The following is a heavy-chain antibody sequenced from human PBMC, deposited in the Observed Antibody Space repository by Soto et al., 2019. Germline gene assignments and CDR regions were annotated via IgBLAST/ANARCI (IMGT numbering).Heavy chain of an antibody. CDR1: GLNFDDYA. V-gene: IGHV3-9*01. J-gene: IGHJ4*02. CDR3: TKEVRHHLSYYFDK. Sequence: EVQLVESGGGLVQPGRSLRLSCVVSGLNFDDYAMHWVRQLPGKGLEWVAGLSWSGGTIDYADSVKGRFTISRDNAKNSLYLEMNSLRPEDTAVYYCTKEVRHHLSYYFDKWGQGTLVTVSS. CDR2: LSWSGGTI. D-gene: IGHD3-16*02.